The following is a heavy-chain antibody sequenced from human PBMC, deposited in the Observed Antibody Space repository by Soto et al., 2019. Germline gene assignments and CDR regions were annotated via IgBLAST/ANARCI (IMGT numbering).Heavy chain of an antibody. CDR2: ISAYSGNT. CDR3: ARESATYDFWTEVDY. Sequence: QVQLVQSGAEVKKPGASVRVSCKASGYTFTSYGISWVRQAPGQGLEWMGWISAYSGNTNYAQKLQGRVTMTTDTSTSTAYMELGSLRYDDTAVDYCARESATYDFWTEVDYWGQGTLVTVSS. V-gene: IGHV1-18*01. J-gene: IGHJ4*02. CDR1: GYTFTSYG. D-gene: IGHD3-3*01.